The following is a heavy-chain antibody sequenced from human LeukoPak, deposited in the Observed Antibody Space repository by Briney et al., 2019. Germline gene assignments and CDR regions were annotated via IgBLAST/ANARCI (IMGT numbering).Heavy chain of an antibody. CDR2: ISGSGGST. D-gene: IGHD6-19*01. Sequence: QAGGSLRLSCAASGFTFSSYGMSWVRQAPGKGLEWVSAISGSGGSTYYADSVKGRFTISRDNSKNTLYLQMNSLRVEDTAVYYCTRDSGRFRLDYWGQGILVTVSS. V-gene: IGHV3-23*01. J-gene: IGHJ4*02. CDR1: GFTFSSYG. CDR3: TRDSGRFRLDY.